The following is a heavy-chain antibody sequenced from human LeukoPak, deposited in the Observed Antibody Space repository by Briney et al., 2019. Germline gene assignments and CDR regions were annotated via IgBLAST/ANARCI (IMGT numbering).Heavy chain of an antibody. CDR3: ASVELHYFDY. CDR2: IWSDGSKK. Sequence: PGGSLRLSCAASDFSFSIRGMHWVRHAPGKGLEWVALIWSDGSKKYYADSVKGRFTISRDNTKNTLSLQMNSLRAEDTAVHYCASVELHYFDYWGQGTLVTVSS. V-gene: IGHV3-33*01. CDR1: DFSFSIRG. D-gene: IGHD3-10*01. J-gene: IGHJ4*02.